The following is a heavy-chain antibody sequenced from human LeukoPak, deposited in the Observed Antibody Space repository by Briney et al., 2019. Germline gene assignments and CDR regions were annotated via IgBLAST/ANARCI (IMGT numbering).Heavy chain of an antibody. D-gene: IGHD3-10*01. V-gene: IGHV3-21*01. Sequence: GGSLRLSCAASGFTFSRYSMNWVRQAPGKGLEWVSSISGSSSYKYYADSVKGRFTISRDNAKNSLYLQMNSLRAEDTAVYYCARGVTGIYYYYYMDVWGTGTTVTVSS. CDR1: GFTFSRYS. J-gene: IGHJ6*03. CDR2: ISGSSSYK. CDR3: ARGVTGIYYYYYMDV.